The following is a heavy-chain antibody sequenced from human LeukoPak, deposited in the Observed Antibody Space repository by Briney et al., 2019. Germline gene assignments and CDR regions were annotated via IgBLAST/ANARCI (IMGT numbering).Heavy chain of an antibody. Sequence: SETLSLTCIVSGGSISTSAYYWGWIRQPPGEGLQWIGSIYYSGNTYYNSSLKSRVTISVDTSKNQFSLKLSSVTAADTAVYYCARLLPYYDFWSGYYDAFDIWGQGTMVTVS. CDR3: ARLLPYYDFWSGYYDAFDI. V-gene: IGHV4-39*01. CDR2: IYYSGNT. J-gene: IGHJ3*02. D-gene: IGHD3-3*01. CDR1: GGSISTSAYY.